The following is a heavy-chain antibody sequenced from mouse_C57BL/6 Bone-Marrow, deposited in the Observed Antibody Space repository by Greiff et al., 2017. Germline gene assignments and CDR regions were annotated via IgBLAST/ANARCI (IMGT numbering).Heavy chain of an antibody. CDR2: IYPGDGDT. D-gene: IGHD1-1*01. CDR3: ARAGGGNYYGSSYGWYFDV. J-gene: IGHJ1*03. Sequence: QVQLQQSGAELVKPGASVKISCKASGYAFSSYWMNWVKQRPGKGLEWIGQIYPGDGDTNYNGKFKGKATLTADKSSSTADMQLSSLTSEDSAVYFCARAGGGNYYGSSYGWYFDVWGTGTTVTVSS. CDR1: GYAFSSYW. V-gene: IGHV1-80*01.